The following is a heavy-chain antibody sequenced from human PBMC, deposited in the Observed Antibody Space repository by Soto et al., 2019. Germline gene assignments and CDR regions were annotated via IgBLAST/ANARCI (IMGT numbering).Heavy chain of an antibody. V-gene: IGHV3-30*18. J-gene: IGHJ6*02. D-gene: IGHD5-18*01. CDR2: ISHDGSNK. CDR3: AKDRTQLWSDYYYYYGMDV. Sequence: QVQLVESRGGVVQPGRSLRLSCAACGFTVSSYGINWVRQAPGKGLEWVAVISHDGSNKYFADSVKGPFTISKHKSKNTLYLQMNSLRADDTAVYYYAKDRTQLWSDYYYYYGMDVWGQGTTVTVSS. CDR1: GFTVSSYG.